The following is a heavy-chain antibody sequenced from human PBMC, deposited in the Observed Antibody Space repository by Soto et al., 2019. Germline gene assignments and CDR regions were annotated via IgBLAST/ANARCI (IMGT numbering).Heavy chain of an antibody. CDR3: AKAVYGVRPHDAFDI. V-gene: IGHV3-23*01. CDR2: ISWNSGGST. Sequence: PGGSLRLSCAASGFTFDDYAMHWVRQAPGKGLEWVSGISWNSGGSTYYANSVKGRFTISRDNSKNTLYLQMNSLRAEDTAVYYCAKAVYGVRPHDAFDIWGQGTMVTVSS. D-gene: IGHD4-17*01. J-gene: IGHJ3*02. CDR1: GFTFDDYA.